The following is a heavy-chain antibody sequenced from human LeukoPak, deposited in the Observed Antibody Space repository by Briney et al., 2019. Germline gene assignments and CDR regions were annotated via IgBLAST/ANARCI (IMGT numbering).Heavy chain of an antibody. CDR2: VSGSGDRI. Sequence: GGSLRLSCAASGFTLSSYAMNWVRQAPGKGLEWVSVVSGSGDRIYYADSVKGRFTISRDNSKNTLFLQMNSLRAEDTAIYYCARGVTMVRGVISWFDSWGQGTLVTVSS. J-gene: IGHJ5*01. D-gene: IGHD3-10*01. V-gene: IGHV3-23*01. CDR3: ARGVTMVRGVISWFDS. CDR1: GFTLSSYA.